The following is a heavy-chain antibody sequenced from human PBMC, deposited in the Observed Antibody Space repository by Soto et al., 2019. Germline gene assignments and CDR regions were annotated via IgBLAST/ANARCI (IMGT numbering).Heavy chain of an antibody. V-gene: IGHV3-74*01. D-gene: IGHD2-21*01. CDR1: GFTFSSYW. Sequence: EVQLVESGGGLVQPGGSLRLSCAASGFTFSSYWMHWVRQAPGKGLEWVSRMNMDGNRISYVDSVKGRCTISRDNAKNTFYMEMNSARVEDTAVYYCARGDGDRYDGHGYLGRHWGQGSLVTVSS. CDR2: MNMDGNRI. J-gene: IGHJ4*02. CDR3: ARGDGDRYDGHGYLGRH.